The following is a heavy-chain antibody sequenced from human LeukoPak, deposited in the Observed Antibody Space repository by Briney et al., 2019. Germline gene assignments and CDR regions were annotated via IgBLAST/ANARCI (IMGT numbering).Heavy chain of an antibody. CDR3: ARRPYYDSSGWFDP. J-gene: IGHJ5*02. D-gene: IGHD3-22*01. Sequence: SEPLSLTCTVSGGSISSYYWSWIRQPPGKGLEWIGYIYYSGSTNYNPSLKSRVTISVDTSKNQFSLKLSSVTAADTAVYYCARRPYYDSSGWFDPWGQGTLVTVSS. CDR2: IYYSGST. CDR1: GGSISSYY. V-gene: IGHV4-59*08.